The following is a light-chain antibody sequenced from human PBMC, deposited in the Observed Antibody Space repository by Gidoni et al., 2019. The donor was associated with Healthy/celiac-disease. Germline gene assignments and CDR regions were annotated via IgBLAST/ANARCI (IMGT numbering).Light chain of an antibody. J-gene: IGKJ1*01. V-gene: IGKV3-20*01. CDR1: QSVSSSY. CDR3: QQYGSSLST. Sequence: EIVLTQSPGTLSLSPGERATLSCRASQSVSSSYLAWYQQKPGQAPRLLIYGASSRATGIPDRFSGSGSGTDFTLTISRLEPEDFAVYYCQQYGSSLSTFXQXTKVEIK. CDR2: GAS.